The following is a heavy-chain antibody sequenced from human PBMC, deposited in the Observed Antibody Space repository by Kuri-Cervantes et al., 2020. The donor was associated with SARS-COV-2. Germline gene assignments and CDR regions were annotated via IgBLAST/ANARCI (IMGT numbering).Heavy chain of an antibody. V-gene: IGHV4-61*01. CDR2: IHYSGST. D-gene: IGHD1-26*01. Sequence: SETLSLTCTVSGGSVSSGSYYWSWIRQPPGKGLEWVGYIHYSGSTNYNPSLKSRVTISVDTSKNQFSLKLSSVTAAGTAVYYCARDSGGSYRDFDYWGQGTLVTVSS. J-gene: IGHJ4*02. CDR1: GGSVSSGSYY. CDR3: ARDSGGSYRDFDY.